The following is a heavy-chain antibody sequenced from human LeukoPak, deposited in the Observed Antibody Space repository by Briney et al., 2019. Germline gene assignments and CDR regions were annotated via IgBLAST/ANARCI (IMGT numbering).Heavy chain of an antibody. Sequence: PGGSLRLSCAASGFTFSSYAMHWVRQAPGKGLEWVAVISYDGSNKYYADSVKGRFTISRDNSKNTLYLQMNSLRAEDTAVYYCASWVGPTGHVGYYLDYWGQGTLVTVSS. D-gene: IGHD3-16*01. J-gene: IGHJ4*02. CDR3: ASWVGPTGHVGYYLDY. V-gene: IGHV3-30*01. CDR2: ISYDGSNK. CDR1: GFTFSSYA.